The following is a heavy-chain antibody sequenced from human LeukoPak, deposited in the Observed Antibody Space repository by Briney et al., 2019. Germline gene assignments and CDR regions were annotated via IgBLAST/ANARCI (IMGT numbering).Heavy chain of an antibody. Sequence: ASVNVSCKASCFRLTSYLVSWMRQAPGQGLEGMGWISPHTGITHYAEKFEDRVTMTIDTSTTTAYMELRSLRYADTAVYYCARDSDYSGNGNGDWFDPWGQGTVITVSS. D-gene: IGHD4-11*01. J-gene: IGHJ5*02. CDR1: CFRLTSYL. V-gene: IGHV1-18*04. CDR2: ISPHTGIT. CDR3: ARDSDYSGNGNGDWFDP.